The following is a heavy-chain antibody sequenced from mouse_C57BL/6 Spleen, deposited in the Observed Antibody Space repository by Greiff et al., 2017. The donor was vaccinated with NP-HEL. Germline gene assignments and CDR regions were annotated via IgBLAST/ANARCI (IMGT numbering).Heavy chain of an antibody. D-gene: IGHD1-1*01. CDR3: ARGDYGSSVYAMDY. CDR2: IYPGSGST. J-gene: IGHJ4*01. V-gene: IGHV1-55*01. Sequence: QVQLQQPGAELVKPGASVKMSCKASGYTFTSYWITWVKQRPGQGLEWIGDIYPGSGSTNYNEKFKSKATLTVDTSSSTAYMQLSSLTSEDSAVYYCARGDYGSSVYAMDYWGQGTSLTVSS. CDR1: GYTFTSYW.